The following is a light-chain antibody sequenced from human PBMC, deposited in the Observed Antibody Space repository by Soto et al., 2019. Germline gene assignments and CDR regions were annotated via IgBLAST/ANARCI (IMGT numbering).Light chain of an antibody. V-gene: IGKV1-12*01. CDR2: ATS. CDR1: QVISSW. J-gene: IGKJ1*01. CDR3: LQANSFPWT. Sequence: DIQMTQSPSSVSASVGDRVTITCRASQVISSWLAWYQQKPGKAPKLLIYATSSLQTGVPSRFSGSGSGTDFTLSISSPQPEDFATYYCLQANSFPWTFGQGTKVEIK.